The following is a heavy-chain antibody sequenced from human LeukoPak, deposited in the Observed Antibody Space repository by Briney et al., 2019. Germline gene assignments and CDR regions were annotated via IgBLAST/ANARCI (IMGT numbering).Heavy chain of an antibody. CDR1: GFTFDDYA. Sequence: GGSLRLSCAASGFTFDDYAMHWVRQAPGKGLEWVSGISWNSGSIGYADSVKGRFTISRDNAKNSLYLQLNSLRAEDTAVYYCARGAGSSSSCADYWGQGTLVTVSS. D-gene: IGHD6-13*01. V-gene: IGHV3-9*01. CDR3: ARGAGSSSSCADY. J-gene: IGHJ4*02. CDR2: ISWNSGSI.